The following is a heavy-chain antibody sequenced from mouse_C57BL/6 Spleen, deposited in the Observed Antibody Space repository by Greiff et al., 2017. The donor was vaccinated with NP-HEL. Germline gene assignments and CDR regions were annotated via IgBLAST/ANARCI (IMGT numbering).Heavy chain of an antibody. D-gene: IGHD2-1*01. CDR1: GYAFSSSW. CDR3: ARPYGNFAMDY. J-gene: IGHJ4*01. Sequence: VQLVESGPELVKPGASVKISCKASGYAFSSSWMNWVKQRPGKGLEWIGRIYPGDGDTNYNGKFKGKATLTADKSSSTAYMQLSSLTSEDSEVYFCARPYGNFAMDYWGQGTSVTVSA. V-gene: IGHV1-82*01. CDR2: IYPGDGDT.